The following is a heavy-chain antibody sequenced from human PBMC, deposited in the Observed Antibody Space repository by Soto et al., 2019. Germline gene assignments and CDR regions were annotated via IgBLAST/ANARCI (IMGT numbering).Heavy chain of an antibody. CDR1: GYSISSGYY. J-gene: IGHJ4*02. Sequence: SETLSLTCAVSGYSISSGYYWGWIRQPPGKGLEWIGSIYHSGSTYYNPSLKSRVTISVDTSKNHFSLKLSSVTAADTAVYYCARRSVDIVATISYWGQGTLVTVS. V-gene: IGHV4-38-2*01. CDR3: ARRSVDIVATISY. CDR2: IYHSGST. D-gene: IGHD5-12*01.